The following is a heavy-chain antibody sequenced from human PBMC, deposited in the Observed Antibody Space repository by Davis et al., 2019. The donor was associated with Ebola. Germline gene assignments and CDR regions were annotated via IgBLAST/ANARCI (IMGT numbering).Heavy chain of an antibody. CDR2: INTNTGNP. CDR3: ATLPDV. CDR1: GYRFTTYG. V-gene: IGHV7-4-1*04. Sequence: AASVTVSCQASGYRFTTYGMHWVRQAPGQGLEWMGWINTNTGNPTYAKGFTGRFVFSLDTSVNMAYLLINSLKTEDAAVYYCATLPDVWGQGTMVTVSS. J-gene: IGHJ3*01.